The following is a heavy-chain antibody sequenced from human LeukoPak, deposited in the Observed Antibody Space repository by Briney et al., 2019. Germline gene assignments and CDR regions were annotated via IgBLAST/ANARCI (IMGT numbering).Heavy chain of an antibody. CDR1: GGSIKSHF. CDR3: AKSGGYGLIDY. CDR2: IFHSGST. V-gene: IGHV4-59*08. D-gene: IGHD1-26*01. Sequence: SETLSLTCTVSGGSIKSHFWSWVRQPPGKRLEWIGYIFHSGSTNYNPSLKSRVTISIETSKNQISLRLNSVTAADTAIYYCAKSGGYGLIDYWGQGTLVTVSS. J-gene: IGHJ4*02.